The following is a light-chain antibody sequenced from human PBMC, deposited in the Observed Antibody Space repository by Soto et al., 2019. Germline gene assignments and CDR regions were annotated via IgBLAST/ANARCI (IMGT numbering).Light chain of an antibody. Sequence: SVLTEPASVTGSPGQSITISCTGTSSDVGGYNYVSWYQQHPGKAPKLMIYEVSNRPSGVSNRFSGSKSGNTASLTISGLQAEDEAHYSCSSYTSSSTLVFGGGTKVTVL. CDR1: SSDVGGYNY. CDR2: EVS. J-gene: IGLJ2*01. V-gene: IGLV2-14*01. CDR3: SSYTSSSTLV.